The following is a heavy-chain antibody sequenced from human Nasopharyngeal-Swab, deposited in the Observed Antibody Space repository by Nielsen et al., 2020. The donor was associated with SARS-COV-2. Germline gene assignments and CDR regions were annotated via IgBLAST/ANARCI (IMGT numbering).Heavy chain of an antibody. CDR1: GFTFSSYG. J-gene: IGHJ5*02. D-gene: IGHD4-23*01. CDR2: IWYDGSNK. V-gene: IGHV3-33*06. Sequence: GESLKISCAASGFTFSSYGMHWVRQAPGKGLEWVAVIWYDGSNKYYADSVKGRFTISRDNSKNTLYLQMNSLRAEDTAVYYCAKVYGGSEFDPWGQGTLVTVSS. CDR3: AKVYGGSEFDP.